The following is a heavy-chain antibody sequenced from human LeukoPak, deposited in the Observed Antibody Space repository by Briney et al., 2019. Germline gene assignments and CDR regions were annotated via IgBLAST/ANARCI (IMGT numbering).Heavy chain of an antibody. D-gene: IGHD2-2*01. V-gene: IGHV4-39*01. CDR3: ARRVGSKYQFSDY. J-gene: IGHJ4*02. Sequence: PSETLSLTCTVSGGSISSSSYYWGWIRQPPGKGLEWIGSIYYSGSTYYNPSLKSRVTISVDTSKNQFSLKLSSVTAADTAVYYCARRVGSKYQFSDYWGQGTLVTVSS. CDR1: GGSISSSSYY. CDR2: IYYSGST.